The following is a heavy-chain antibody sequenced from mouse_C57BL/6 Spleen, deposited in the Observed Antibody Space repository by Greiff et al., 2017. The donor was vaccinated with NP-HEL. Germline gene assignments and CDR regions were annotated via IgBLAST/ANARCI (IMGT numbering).Heavy chain of an antibody. Sequence: QVQLKQPGAELVKPGASVKMSCKASGYTFTSYWITWVKQRPGQGLEWIGDIYPGSGSTNYNEKFKSKATLTVDTSSSTAYMQLSSLTSEDSAVYYCAREGDDYDAWFAYWGQGTLVTVSA. J-gene: IGHJ3*01. V-gene: IGHV1-55*01. CDR2: IYPGSGST. CDR3: AREGDDYDAWFAY. CDR1: GYTFTSYW. D-gene: IGHD2-4*01.